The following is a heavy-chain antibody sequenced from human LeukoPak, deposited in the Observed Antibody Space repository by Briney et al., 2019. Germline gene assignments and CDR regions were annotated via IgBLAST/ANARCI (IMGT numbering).Heavy chain of an antibody. V-gene: IGHV1-18*01. Sequence: ASVKVSCKASGYTFTSYGISWVRQAPGQGLEWMGWISAYNGNTNYAQKLQGRVTMTTDTSTSTAYMELRSLRSDDTAVYYCATVSREIYDFWSGYYTGISENWFDPWGQGTLVTVSS. CDR2: ISAYNGNT. CDR3: ATVSREIYDFWSGYYTGISENWFDP. D-gene: IGHD3-3*01. CDR1: GYTFTSYG. J-gene: IGHJ5*02.